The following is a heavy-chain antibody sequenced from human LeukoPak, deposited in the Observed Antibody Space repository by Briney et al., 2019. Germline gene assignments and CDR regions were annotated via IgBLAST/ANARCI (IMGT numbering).Heavy chain of an antibody. CDR3: ARITYYYDSSGYYPFDP. CDR1: GYTFTSYD. CDR2: MNPNSGNT. D-gene: IGHD3-22*01. V-gene: IGHV1-8*01. Sequence: ASVKVSCKASGYTFTSYDIHWVRQATGQGLEWMRWMNPNSGNTGYAQKFQGRVTMTRNTSISTAYMELSSLRSEDTAVYYCARITYYYDSSGYYPFDPWGQGTLVTVSS. J-gene: IGHJ5*02.